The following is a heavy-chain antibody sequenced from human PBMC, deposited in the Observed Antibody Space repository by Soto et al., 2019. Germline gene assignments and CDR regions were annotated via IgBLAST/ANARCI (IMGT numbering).Heavy chain of an antibody. CDR3: ASPSPRRRDGYNLFDY. Sequence: LKTLSLTCAVLEGPCVGYYWSWIGKPPGKGLEWIGEINHSGSTNYTPSLKSRVTISVNTSKKQFSLNLSSVTAADTALYYCASPSPRRRDGYNLFDYWGHGSLVTVSS. CDR1: EGPCVGYY. CDR2: INHSGST. D-gene: IGHD5-12*01. J-gene: IGHJ4*01. V-gene: IGHV4-34*01.